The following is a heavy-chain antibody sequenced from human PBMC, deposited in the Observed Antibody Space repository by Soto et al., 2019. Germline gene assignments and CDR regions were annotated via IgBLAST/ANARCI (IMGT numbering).Heavy chain of an antibody. V-gene: IGHV4-39*01. CDR3: ARRDCSGGSCYSITNWFDP. CDR1: GGSISSSSYY. J-gene: IGHJ5*02. D-gene: IGHD2-15*01. Sequence: SETLSLTCTVSGGSISSSSYYWGWIRRPPGKGLEWIGSIYYSGSTYYNPSLKSRVTISVDTSKNQFSLKLSSVTAADTAVYYCARRDCSGGSCYSITNWFDPWGQGTLVTVSS. CDR2: IYYSGST.